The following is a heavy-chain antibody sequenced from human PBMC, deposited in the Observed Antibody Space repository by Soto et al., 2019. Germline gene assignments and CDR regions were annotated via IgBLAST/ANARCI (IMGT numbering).Heavy chain of an antibody. CDR1: GFTLSSSA. CDR3: PADLGAYIYGFARH. J-gene: IGHJ4*02. Sequence: SVKVSCTTSGFTLSSSAVHWGRHARGHRLQWIGWIYVGSRNANYAQMEHERGTISRAMATGTAYIELTSLRPEDTAVNDLPADLGAYIYGFARHWGPGPLVTVSP. CDR2: IYVGSRNA. V-gene: IGHV1-58*01. D-gene: IGHD3-16*01.